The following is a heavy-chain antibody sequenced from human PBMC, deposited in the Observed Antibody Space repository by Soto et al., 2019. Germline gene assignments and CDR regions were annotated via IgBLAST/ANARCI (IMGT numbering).Heavy chain of an antibody. D-gene: IGHD1-26*01. CDR2: IYWDDDK. CDR1: GFSLSTSGVG. J-gene: IGHJ4*02. CDR3: AHYIVGATFDY. Sequence: QITLKESGPTLVKPTQTLTLTCTFSGFSLSTSGVGVGWIRQPPGKALEWLALIYWDDDKRYSPSLKSRLTXTXITSKNQAVLTMTNMDPVDTATYYCAHYIVGATFDYRGQGTLATVSS. V-gene: IGHV2-5*02.